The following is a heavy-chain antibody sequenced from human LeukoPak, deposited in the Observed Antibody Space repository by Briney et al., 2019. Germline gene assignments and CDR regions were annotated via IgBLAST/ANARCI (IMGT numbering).Heavy chain of an antibody. CDR1: GFIFSDYY. CDR3: ARVGSHGYFDY. Sequence: GGSQRLSCAASGFIFSDYYMSWTRQAPGKALEWVSYISSSDSTIYYADSVKGRFTIARDNAKNSLYLQMNSLRAEDTAVYYCARVGSHGYFDYWGQGTLVTVSS. V-gene: IGHV3-11*01. D-gene: IGHD1-26*01. J-gene: IGHJ4*02. CDR2: ISSSDSTI.